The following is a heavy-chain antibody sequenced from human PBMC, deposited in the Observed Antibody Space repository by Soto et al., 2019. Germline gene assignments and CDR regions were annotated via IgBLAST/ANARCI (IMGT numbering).Heavy chain of an antibody. V-gene: IGHV3-30*18. CDR3: AKDRRLRSPFPYYGMDV. CDR2: ISYDGSNK. Sequence: PGGSLRLSCAASGFTFSSYGMHWVRQAPGKGLEWVAVISYDGSNKYYADSVKGRFTISRDNSKNTLYLQMNSLRAEDTAVYYCAKDRRLRSPFPYYGMDVWGQGTTVTVSS. CDR1: GFTFSSYG. D-gene: IGHD4-17*01. J-gene: IGHJ6*02.